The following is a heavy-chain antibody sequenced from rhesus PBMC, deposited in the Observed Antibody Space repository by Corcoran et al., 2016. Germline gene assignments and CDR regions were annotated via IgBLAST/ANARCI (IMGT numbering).Heavy chain of an antibody. CDR2: IDPSDSDT. V-gene: IGHV5-2*01. CDR3: AKEDGSSFFDY. J-gene: IGHJ4*01. Sequence: EVQLVQSGAEVKRPGESLKISCKTSGYSFTSYWISWVSQLPGKGLEWMGAIDPSDSDTIYSPSFQGQVTISADKSISTAYLQWSSLKASDSATYYCAKEDGSSFFDYWGQGVLVTVSS. D-gene: IGHD4-29*01. CDR1: GYSFTSYW.